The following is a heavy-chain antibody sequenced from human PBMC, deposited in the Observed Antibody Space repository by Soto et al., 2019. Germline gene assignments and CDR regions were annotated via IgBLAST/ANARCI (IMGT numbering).Heavy chain of an antibody. D-gene: IGHD3-3*01. CDR2: ISAYSGNT. V-gene: IGHV1-18*01. CDR1: GYTFTSYG. Sequence: ASVKVSCKASGYTFTSYGISWVRQAPGQGLEWMGWISAYSGNTNYAQKLQGRVTMTTETSTSTAYMELRSLRSDDTAVYYCARCEVIIADWFDPWGQGTLVNVSS. J-gene: IGHJ5*02. CDR3: ARCEVIIADWFDP.